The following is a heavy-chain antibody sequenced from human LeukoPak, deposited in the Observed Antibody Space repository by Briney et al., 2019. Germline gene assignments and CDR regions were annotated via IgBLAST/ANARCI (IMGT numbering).Heavy chain of an antibody. CDR1: GFTVSSNY. V-gene: IGHV3-21*01. CDR2: ISSSSSYI. Sequence: GGSLRLSCAASGFTVSSNYMSWVRQAPGKGLEWVSSISSSSSYIYYADSVKGRFTISRDNAKNSLYLQMNSLRDEDTAVYYCARDHLRGGSSWYFDYWGQGTLVTVSS. J-gene: IGHJ4*02. CDR3: ARDHLRGGSSWYFDY. D-gene: IGHD6-13*01.